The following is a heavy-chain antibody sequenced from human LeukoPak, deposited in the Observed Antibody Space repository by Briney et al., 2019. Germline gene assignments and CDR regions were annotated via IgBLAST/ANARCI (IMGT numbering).Heavy chain of an antibody. Sequence: GGTLRLSCATSGFTFGIYGMSWVRQAPGKGLEWVSAISDSGGNTYYADSVKGRFTISRDNAKNTLYLQMNSLRAEDTAVYYCAKAEDSSGYYVPNWFDPWGQGTLVTVSS. CDR1: GFTFGIYG. CDR3: AKAEDSSGYYVPNWFDP. J-gene: IGHJ5*02. V-gene: IGHV3-23*01. D-gene: IGHD3-22*01. CDR2: ISDSGGNT.